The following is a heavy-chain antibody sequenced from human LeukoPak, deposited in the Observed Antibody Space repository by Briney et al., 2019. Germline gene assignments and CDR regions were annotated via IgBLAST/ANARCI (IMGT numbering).Heavy chain of an antibody. Sequence: ASVKVSCXASGYTFTSYDINWVRQATGQGLEWMGWMNPNSGNTGYAQKFQGRVTMTRNTSISTAYMELSSLRSEDTAVYYCARGTADAAMVNNYWGQGTLVTVSS. D-gene: IGHD5-18*01. CDR1: GYTFTSYD. CDR3: ARGTADAAMVNNY. V-gene: IGHV1-8*01. J-gene: IGHJ4*02. CDR2: MNPNSGNT.